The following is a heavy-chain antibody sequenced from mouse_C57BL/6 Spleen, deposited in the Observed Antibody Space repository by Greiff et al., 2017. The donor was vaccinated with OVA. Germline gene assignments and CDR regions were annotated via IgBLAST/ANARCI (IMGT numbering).Heavy chain of an antibody. CDR2: INPNNGGT. CDR3: ATIYGSSLYYFDY. V-gene: IGHV1-26*01. D-gene: IGHD1-1*01. CDR1: GYTFTDYY. Sequence: EVQLQESGPELVKPGASVKISCKASGYTFTDYYMNWVKQSHGKSLEWIGDINPNNGGTSYNQKFKGKATLTVDKSSSTAYMELRSLTSEDSAVYYCATIYGSSLYYFDYWGQGTTLTVSS. J-gene: IGHJ2*01.